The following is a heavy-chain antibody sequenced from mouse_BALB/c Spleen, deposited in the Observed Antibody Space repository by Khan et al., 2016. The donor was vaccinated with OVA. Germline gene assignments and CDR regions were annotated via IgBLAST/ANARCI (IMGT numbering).Heavy chain of an antibody. CDR2: ISTSSGDV. CDR3: TRGGGNRFAY. J-gene: IGHJ3*01. Sequence: QVQLQQSGAELVRPGVSVKISCKGSGYTFTDFTLHWVKQSHAKSLEWIGVISTSSGDVTYNQKFKGKATMTVEKFSSTAYMALDSLLSEDAAISYCTRGGGNRFAYWGQGTLVTVAA. CDR1: GYTFTDFT. V-gene: IGHV1S137*01.